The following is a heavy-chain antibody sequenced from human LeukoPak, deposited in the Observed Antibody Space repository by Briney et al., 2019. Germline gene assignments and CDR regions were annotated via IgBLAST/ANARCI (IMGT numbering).Heavy chain of an antibody. Sequence: GGSLRLSCAASGFTFSSYGMHWVRQAPGKGLEWVAFIRYDGSNKYYADSVKGRFTISRDNSKNTLYLQMNSLRVEDTAVYYCAKDGRIYDFWSGPPLGYYMDVWGKGTTVTVSS. J-gene: IGHJ6*03. CDR2: IRYDGSNK. D-gene: IGHD3-3*01. CDR3: AKDGRIYDFWSGPPLGYYMDV. V-gene: IGHV3-30*02. CDR1: GFTFSSYG.